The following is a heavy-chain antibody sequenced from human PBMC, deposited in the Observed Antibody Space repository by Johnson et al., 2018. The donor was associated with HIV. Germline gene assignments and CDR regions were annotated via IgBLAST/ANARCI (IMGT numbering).Heavy chain of an antibody. CDR1: GFTFDDYT. CDR3: AKESPYSSGWYSGPGSGAFDI. V-gene: IGHV3-43*01. Sequence: EVQLVESGGVVVQPGGSLRLSCAASGFTFDDYTMHWVRQAPGKGLEWVSLISWDSDSTHYADSMKGRFTISRANNKNSLYLQMNSLRTEDTALYYCAKESPYSSGWYSGPGSGAFDIWGQGTMVTVSS. CDR2: ISWDSDST. D-gene: IGHD6-19*01. J-gene: IGHJ3*02.